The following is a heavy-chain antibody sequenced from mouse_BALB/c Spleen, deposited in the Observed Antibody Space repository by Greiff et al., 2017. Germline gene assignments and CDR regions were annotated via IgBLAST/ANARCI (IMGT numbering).Heavy chain of an antibody. D-gene: IGHD1-2*01. Sequence: EVKLMESGGGLVKPGGSLKLSCAASGFTFSSYAMSWVRQTPEKRLEWVASISSGGSTYYPDSVKGRFTISRDNARNILYLQMSSLRSEDTAMYYCARETATYYFDYWGQGTTLTVSS. V-gene: IGHV5-6-5*01. CDR3: ARETATYYFDY. J-gene: IGHJ2*01. CDR2: ISSGGST. CDR1: GFTFSSYA.